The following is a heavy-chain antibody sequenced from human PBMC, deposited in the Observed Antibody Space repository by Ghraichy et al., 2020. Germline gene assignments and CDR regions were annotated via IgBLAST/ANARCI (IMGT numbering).Heavy chain of an antibody. CDR2: ISSSSNNI. CDR3: ARDADAGGYYFGAFDI. CDR1: KFTFSIYA. J-gene: IGHJ3*02. V-gene: IGHV3-48*01. Sequence: ESLNISCEASKFTFSIYAVSWVRQAPGKGLEWISYISSSSNNIYYADSVKGRFTIPRDNAKNSLFLQMNSLRADDTAVYYCARDADAGGYYFGAFDIWGQGTVVTVSS. D-gene: IGHD3-22*01.